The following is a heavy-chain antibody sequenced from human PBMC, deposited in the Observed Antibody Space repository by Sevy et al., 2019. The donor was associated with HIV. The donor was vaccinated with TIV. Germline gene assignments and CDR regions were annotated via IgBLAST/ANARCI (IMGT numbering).Heavy chain of an antibody. D-gene: IGHD6-13*01. Sequence: GGSLRLSCAASGFTFDDYAMHWVRQAPGKGLEWVSGISWNSGSIGYADSVKGRFTISRDNSKNTVSLQMNSLRVEDTAVYFCARGAPMAAAGTIDYWGQGTLVTVSS. CDR1: GFTFDDYA. CDR3: ARGAPMAAAGTIDY. J-gene: IGHJ4*02. CDR2: ISWNSGSI. V-gene: IGHV3-9*01.